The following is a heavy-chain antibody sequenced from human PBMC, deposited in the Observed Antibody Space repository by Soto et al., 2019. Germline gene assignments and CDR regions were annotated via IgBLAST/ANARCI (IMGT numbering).Heavy chain of an antibody. D-gene: IGHD1-7*01. CDR3: ARDDTALTGTAYYYYYGMDV. V-gene: IGHV1-69*13. Sequence: GASVKVSCKASGGTFSSYAISWVRQAPGQGLEWMGGIIPIFGTANYAQKFQGRVTITADESTSTAYMELSSLRSEDTAVYYCARDDTALTGTAYYYYYGMDVWGQGTTVTVSS. J-gene: IGHJ6*02. CDR2: IIPIFGTA. CDR1: GGTFSSYA.